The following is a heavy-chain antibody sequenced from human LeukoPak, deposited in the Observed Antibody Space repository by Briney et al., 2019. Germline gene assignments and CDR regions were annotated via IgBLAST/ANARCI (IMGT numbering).Heavy chain of an antibody. V-gene: IGHV3-23*01. CDR2: ISGSGGST. CDR3: AKVRQVAVVVVAATPYFDY. D-gene: IGHD2-15*01. J-gene: IGHJ4*02. Sequence: GGSLRLSCAASGFTFSSYAMSWVRQAPGQGLEWVSAISGSGGSTYYADSVKGRFTISRDNSKNTLYLQMNSLRAEDTAVYYCAKVRQVAVVVVAATPYFDYWGQGTLVTVSS. CDR1: GFTFSSYA.